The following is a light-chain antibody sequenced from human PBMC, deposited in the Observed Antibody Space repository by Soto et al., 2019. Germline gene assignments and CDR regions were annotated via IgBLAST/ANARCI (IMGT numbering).Light chain of an antibody. V-gene: IGKV3-20*01. CDR3: QQYGSSPWT. CDR2: AAS. CDR1: QSVSSSY. J-gene: IGKJ1*01. Sequence: EIVLTQSPGTLSLSPGERATLSCRASQSVSSSYLVWHQQKPGQAPRLLIYAASRRATGIPDRFGGSGSGTDFTLTISRLEPEDFAVYYCQQYGSSPWTFGQGTKVDIK.